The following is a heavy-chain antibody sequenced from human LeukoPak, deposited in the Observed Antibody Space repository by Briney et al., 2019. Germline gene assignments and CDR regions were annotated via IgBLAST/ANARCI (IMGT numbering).Heavy chain of an antibody. J-gene: IGHJ4*02. CDR2: ISYDGTNQ. D-gene: IGHD3-16*01. V-gene: IGHV3-30-3*01. CDR1: GFTFSSYE. Sequence: GGSLRLSCAASGFTFSSYEMSWVRQAPGKGLEWVAVISYDGTNQYYADSVKGRFTISRDNSKNTLYLQMNSLRAEDTSVYYCARDSRLSRWRGTSDYWGQGTLVTVSS. CDR3: ARDSRLSRWRGTSDY.